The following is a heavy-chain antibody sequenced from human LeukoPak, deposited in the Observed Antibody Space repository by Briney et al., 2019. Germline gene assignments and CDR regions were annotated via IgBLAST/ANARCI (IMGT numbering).Heavy chain of an antibody. D-gene: IGHD3/OR15-3a*01. CDR2: IIPIFGTA. V-gene: IGHV1-69*13. CDR3: ARDPGLDATYGMDV. CDR1: GGTFISYA. J-gene: IGHJ6*02. Sequence: ASVKVSCKASGGTFISYAIGWVRQAPGQGLEWMGGIIPIFGTANYAQKFQGRVTITADESTSTAYMELSSLRSEDTAVYYCARDPGLDATYGMDVWGQGTTVTVSS.